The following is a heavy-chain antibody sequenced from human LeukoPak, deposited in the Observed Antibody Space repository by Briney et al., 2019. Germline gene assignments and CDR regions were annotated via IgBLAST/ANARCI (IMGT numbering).Heavy chain of an antibody. J-gene: IGHJ6*03. CDR3: ASRSGSLYYYYYYMDV. V-gene: IGHV4-39*07. D-gene: IGHD1-26*01. Sequence: ASQTLSLTCTVPGASISSGSYYWSWIRQPPGKGLEWIGEINHSGSTNYNPSLKSRVTISVDTSKNQFSLKLSSVTAADTAVYYCASRSGSLYYYYYYMDVWGKGTTVTVSS. CDR2: INHSGST. CDR1: GASISSGSYY.